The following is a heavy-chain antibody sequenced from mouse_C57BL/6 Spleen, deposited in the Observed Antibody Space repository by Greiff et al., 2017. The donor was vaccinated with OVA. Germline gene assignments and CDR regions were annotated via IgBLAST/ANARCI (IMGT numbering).Heavy chain of an antibody. J-gene: IGHJ4*01. CDR2: IDPSDSET. CDR3: ARSGGLGAMDY. Sequence: VKLQQPGAELVRPGSSVKLSCKASGYTFTSYWMHWVKQRPIQGLEWIGNIDPSDSETHYNQKFKDKATLTVDKSSSTAYMQLSSLTSEDSAVYYCARSGGLGAMDYWGQGTSVTVSS. D-gene: IGHD1-1*02. CDR1: GYTFTSYW. V-gene: IGHV1-52*01.